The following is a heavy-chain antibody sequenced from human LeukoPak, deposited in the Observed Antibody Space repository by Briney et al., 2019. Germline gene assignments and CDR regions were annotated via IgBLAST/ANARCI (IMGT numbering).Heavy chain of an antibody. V-gene: IGHV3-48*02. D-gene: IGHD1-26*01. J-gene: IGHJ4*02. CDR3: ASSGSYRFDC. Sequence: GGSLRLSCAASGFTFSNAWMNWVRQAPGKGLEWVSHITASGTAMFYADSVKGRFTISRDNAKNSLYLQMNSLRDEDTAVYYCASSGSYRFDCWGQGTLVTVSS. CDR2: ITASGTAM. CDR1: GFTFSNAW.